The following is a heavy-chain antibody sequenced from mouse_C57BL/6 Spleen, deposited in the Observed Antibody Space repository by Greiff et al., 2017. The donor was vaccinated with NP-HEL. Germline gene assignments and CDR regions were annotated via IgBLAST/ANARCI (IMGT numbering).Heavy chain of an antibody. CDR3: AREITTVVATGAMDY. V-gene: IGHV1-42*01. J-gene: IGHJ4*01. D-gene: IGHD1-1*01. Sequence: VQLKQSGPELVKPGASVKISCKASGYSFTGYYMNWVKQSPEKSLEWIGEINPSTGGTTYNQKFKAKATLTVDKSSSTAYMQLKSLTSEDSAVYYCAREITTVVATGAMDYWGQGTSVTVSS. CDR2: INPSTGGT. CDR1: GYSFTGYY.